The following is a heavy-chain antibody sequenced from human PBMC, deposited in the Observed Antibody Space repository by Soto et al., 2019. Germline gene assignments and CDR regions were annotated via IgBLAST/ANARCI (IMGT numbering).Heavy chain of an antibody. V-gene: IGHV1-8*01. CDR3: ARGKGESYYYYGMDV. J-gene: IGHJ6*02. CDR2: MNPNSGNT. D-gene: IGHD3-10*01. Sequence: ASVKVSSKASGYTFTSYDINWVRQATGQGLEWMGWMNPNSGNTGYAQKFQGRVTMTRNTSISTAYMELSSLRSEDTAVYYCARGKGESYYYYGMDVWRQGTTVTVSS. CDR1: GYTFTSYD.